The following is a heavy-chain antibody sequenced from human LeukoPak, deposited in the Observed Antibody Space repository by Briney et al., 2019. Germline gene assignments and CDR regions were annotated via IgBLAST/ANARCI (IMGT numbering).Heavy chain of an antibody. CDR3: AKDLVLRYFDWLLGYYFDY. J-gene: IGHJ4*02. CDR1: GFTFSSYA. V-gene: IGHV3-23*01. D-gene: IGHD3-9*01. CDR2: ISGSGGST. Sequence: GGSLRLSCAASGFTFSSYAMSWVRHAPGKGLEGVSAISGSGGSTYYADSVKGRFTISRDNSKNTLDLQMNSLRAEDTAIYYCAKDLVLRYFDWLLGYYFDYWGQGTLVTVSS.